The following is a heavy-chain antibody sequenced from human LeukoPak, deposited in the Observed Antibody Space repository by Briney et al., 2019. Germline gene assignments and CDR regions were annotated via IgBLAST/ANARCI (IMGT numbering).Heavy chain of an antibody. D-gene: IGHD2-15*01. CDR1: GYTFTNYD. CDR3: AKAGGYCGRISCPYYFDY. J-gene: IGHJ4*02. Sequence: ASVKVSCKASGYTFTNYDINWVRQATGQEPEWMAWLNPNSGDTGFAQKFQGRVTMTRNTSISTAYMELSSLRSEDTAVYYCAKAGGYCGRISCPYYFDYWGQGSLVAVSS. CDR2: LNPNSGDT. V-gene: IGHV1-8*02.